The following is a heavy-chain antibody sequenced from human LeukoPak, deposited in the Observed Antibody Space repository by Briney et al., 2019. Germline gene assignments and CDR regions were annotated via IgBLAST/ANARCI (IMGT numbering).Heavy chain of an antibody. J-gene: IGHJ4*02. V-gene: IGHV4-59*01. D-gene: IGHD5-24*01. CDR3: ARERRDGYKVYFDY. CDR2: IYYSGST. CDR1: GGSISSYY. Sequence: SETLSLTCTVSGGSISSYYWSWIRQPPGKGLEWVGYIYYSGSTNYNPSLKSRVTISVDTSKNQFSLRLSSVTAADTAVYYCARERRDGYKVYFDYWGQGTLVTVSS.